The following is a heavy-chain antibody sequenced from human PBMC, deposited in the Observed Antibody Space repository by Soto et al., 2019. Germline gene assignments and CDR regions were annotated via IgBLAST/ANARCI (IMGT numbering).Heavy chain of an antibody. V-gene: IGHV1-3*01. CDR3: ARESLWFGELLSYFDY. D-gene: IGHD3-10*01. CDR1: GYTFTNYA. J-gene: IGHJ4*02. Sequence: ASVKVSCKASGYTFTNYAIHWVRQAPGQRLEWMGRISVGNGNAKYSQKFQDRVTITRDTSASTAYMELSSLRSEDTAVYYCARESLWFGELLSYFDYWGQGTLVTVSS. CDR2: ISVGNGNA.